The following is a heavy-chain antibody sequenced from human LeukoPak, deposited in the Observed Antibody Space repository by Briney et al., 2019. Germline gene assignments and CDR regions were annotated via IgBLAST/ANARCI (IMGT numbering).Heavy chain of an antibody. CDR3: ARVRYYYDSSGYYPRELDY. Sequence: SETLSLTCTASGGSISSYYWSWIRQPPGKGLEWIGYNYYSGSTNYNPSLKSRVTISVDTSKNQFSLKLSSVTAADTAVYYCARVRYYYDSSGYYPRELDYWGQGTLVTVSS. J-gene: IGHJ4*02. V-gene: IGHV4-59*01. CDR1: GGSISSYY. CDR2: NYYSGST. D-gene: IGHD3-22*01.